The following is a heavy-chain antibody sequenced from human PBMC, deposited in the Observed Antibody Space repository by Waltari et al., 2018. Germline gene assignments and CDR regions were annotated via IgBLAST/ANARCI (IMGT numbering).Heavy chain of an antibody. Sequence: QVQLVEPGCGVVQPGRSLRLSCAASEFTFSSYALHWVRQAPGKGLEWVAVISYNARNIYYVDSVKGRFTISRDNSKKTLFLQMNSLRAEDTAVYYCARDYCDRTNCHGMDVWGQGTAVTVSS. V-gene: IGHV3-30*04. CDR1: EFTFSSYA. J-gene: IGHJ6*02. CDR3: ARDYCDRTNCHGMDV. CDR2: ISYNARNI. D-gene: IGHD3-22*01.